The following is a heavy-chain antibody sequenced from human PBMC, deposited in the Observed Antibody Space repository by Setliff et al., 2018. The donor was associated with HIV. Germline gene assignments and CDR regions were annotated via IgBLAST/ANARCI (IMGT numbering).Heavy chain of an antibody. Sequence: GGSLRLSCAASGFTFRSYGMHWVRQAPGKGLEWISYINGGNDMIYYADSVKGRFTISRDSATNSLYLQMNSPRADDTAVYYCARDTSSSYWGQGTPVTVSS. CDR1: GFTFRSYG. V-gene: IGHV3-48*01. CDR3: ARDTSSSY. J-gene: IGHJ4*02. CDR2: INGGNDMI. D-gene: IGHD2-2*01.